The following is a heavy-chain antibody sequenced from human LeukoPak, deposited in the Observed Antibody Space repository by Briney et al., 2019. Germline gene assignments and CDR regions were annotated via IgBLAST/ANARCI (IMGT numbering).Heavy chain of an antibody. CDR3: AVPTWIQLWLRGAPSYFDY. J-gene: IGHJ4*02. CDR2: IIPILGIA. CDR1: GGTFSIYA. V-gene: IGHV1-69*04. Sequence: SVKVSCKASGGTFSIYAISWVRQAPGQGLEWMGRIIPILGIANYAQKFQGRVTITADKSTSTAYMELSSLRSEDTAVYYCAVPTWIQLWLRGAPSYFDYWGQGTLVTVSS. D-gene: IGHD5-18*01.